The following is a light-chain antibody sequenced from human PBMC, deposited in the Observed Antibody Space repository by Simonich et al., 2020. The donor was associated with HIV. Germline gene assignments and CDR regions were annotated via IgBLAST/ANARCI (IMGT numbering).Light chain of an antibody. CDR2: KGS. CDR3: MQGTLPFT. J-gene: IGKJ3*01. V-gene: IGKV2-30*02. Sequence: DVVMTQSPLSLPVTLGQPASISCRSSQSLVHSEGYTYLHWFPQRPGQAPRRLIYKGSNRDSGVPDRFSGSGSGTDFTLKISRVEAEDVGVYYCMQGTLPFTFGPGTKVDIK. CDR1: QSLVHSEGYTY.